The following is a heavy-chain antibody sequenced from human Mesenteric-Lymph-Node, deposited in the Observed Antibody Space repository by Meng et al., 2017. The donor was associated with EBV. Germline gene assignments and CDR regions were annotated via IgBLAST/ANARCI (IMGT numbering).Heavy chain of an antibody. D-gene: IGHD6-13*01. Sequence: PLGGAGGGVVRPGSSLSLSCAASGFIFDNYPMHWVRQAPGKGLEWVAVVSSDGSNKYYAGSVKGRFTISRDNSKTTLYLLVDSLRPEDTAVYYCAREIYSSSTNWFDPWGQGSLVTVPS. CDR1: GFIFDNYP. CDR3: AREIYSSSTNWFDP. CDR2: VSSDGSNK. J-gene: IGHJ5*02. V-gene: IGHV3-30-3*01.